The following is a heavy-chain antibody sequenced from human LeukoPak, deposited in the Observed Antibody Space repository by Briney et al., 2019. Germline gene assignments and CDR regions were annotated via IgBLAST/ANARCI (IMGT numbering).Heavy chain of an antibody. J-gene: IGHJ4*02. D-gene: IGHD4-17*01. CDR3: ARKGADYGDYDY. CDR1: GYTFSGYY. V-gene: IGHV1-2*02. Sequence: ASVKVSCKASGYTFSGYYMHWVRQAPGQGLEWMGWINPNTGDPYYAQKFQGRVTMTRDTSLSTDYMELSTLRSDDTAVYYCARKGADYGDYDYWGQGTLVTVSS. CDR2: INPNTGDP.